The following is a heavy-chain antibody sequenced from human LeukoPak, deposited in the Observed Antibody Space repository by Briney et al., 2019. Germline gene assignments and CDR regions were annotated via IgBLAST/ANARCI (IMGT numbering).Heavy chain of an antibody. J-gene: IGHJ4*02. Sequence: GGSLRLSCSASGFAFSSYSMSWVRQAPGRGLEWVSSSSSSSSYKYYADSVKGRFTISRDNAKNSLYLQMNSLRAEDTAVYYCAKGSGGNHFDYWGQGTLVTVSS. CDR1: GFAFSSYS. CDR2: SSSSSSYK. CDR3: AKGSGGNHFDY. D-gene: IGHD4-23*01. V-gene: IGHV3-21*04.